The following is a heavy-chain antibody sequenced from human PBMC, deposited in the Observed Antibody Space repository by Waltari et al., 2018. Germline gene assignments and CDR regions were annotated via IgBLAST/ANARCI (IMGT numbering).Heavy chain of an antibody. D-gene: IGHD3-16*01. CDR2: IIPISGTAP. V-gene: IGHV1-69*12. Sequence: QVQLVQSGAEVRKPGSSVKVSCKASGGTFGSYAITWVRQAPGEGLEWMGGIIPISGTAPNYAQKFQGRLTITADESTATVYMDLSSLRSDDTAVYYCARRQLGGAFDPWGQGTLVSVSS. CDR1: GGTFGSYA. CDR3: ARRQLGGAFDP. J-gene: IGHJ5*02.